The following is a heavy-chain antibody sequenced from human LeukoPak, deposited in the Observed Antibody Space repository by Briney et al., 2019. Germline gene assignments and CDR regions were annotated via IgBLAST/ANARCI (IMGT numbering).Heavy chain of an antibody. D-gene: IGHD3-22*01. CDR3: AWVAYYYDSSGYYYVFSYFDY. CDR2: IYYSGST. Sequence: SETLSLTCTVSGGSISSSSYYWGWIRQPPGKGLEWIGSIYYSGSTYYNPSLKSRVTISVDTSKNQFSLKLSSVTAADTAVYYCAWVAYYYDSSGYYYVFSYFDYWGQGTLVTVSS. J-gene: IGHJ4*02. V-gene: IGHV4-39*07. CDR1: GGSISSSSYY.